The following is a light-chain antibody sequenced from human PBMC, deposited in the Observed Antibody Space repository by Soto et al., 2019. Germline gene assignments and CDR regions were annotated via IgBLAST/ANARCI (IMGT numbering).Light chain of an antibody. J-gene: IGKJ1*01. V-gene: IGKV1-17*01. CDR2: AAS. Sequence: DIQMTQSPSSLSASVGDRVTITCRASQGIGILLGWFQQKPGRSPKRLIYAASTLESGVPSRFSGSGSGTGFTLTISGLQPEDFATYYCLRHDAYPLTFGQGTKVDVK. CDR1: QGIGIL. CDR3: LRHDAYPLT.